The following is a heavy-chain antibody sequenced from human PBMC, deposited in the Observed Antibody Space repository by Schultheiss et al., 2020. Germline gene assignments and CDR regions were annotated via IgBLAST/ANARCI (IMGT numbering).Heavy chain of an antibody. CDR1: GFSFANYA. V-gene: IGHV3-23*01. Sequence: GGSLRLSCAASGFSFANYAMGWVRQAPGKGMEWVSSIGGSGDNAHYADSVKGRFTISRDNAKNTLYLQMNSLRAEDTAVYYCARSFPYYDYVWGSSPLDPWGQGTLVTVSS. J-gene: IGHJ5*02. D-gene: IGHD3-16*01. CDR2: IGGSGDNA. CDR3: ARSFPYYDYVWGSSPLDP.